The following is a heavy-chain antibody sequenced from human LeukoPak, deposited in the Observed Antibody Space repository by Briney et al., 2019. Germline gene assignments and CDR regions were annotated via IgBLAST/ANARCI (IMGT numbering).Heavy chain of an antibody. Sequence: PGGSLRLSCVASGFTFTKCAMSWIRQAPGKGLEWVAIITATGDTAYYADSVKGRFTISRDNSKNTLYLQMNSLRAEDTAVYYCAKDSSFWSGYLYYFDYWGQGTLVTVSS. V-gene: IGHV3-23*01. J-gene: IGHJ4*02. CDR1: GFTFTKCA. CDR2: ITATGDTA. CDR3: AKDSSFWSGYLYYFDY. D-gene: IGHD3-3*01.